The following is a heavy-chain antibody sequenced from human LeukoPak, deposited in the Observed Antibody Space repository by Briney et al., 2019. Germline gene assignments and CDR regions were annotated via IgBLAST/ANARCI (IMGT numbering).Heavy chain of an antibody. CDR3: AKDGAYDILTGYYSSTYFDY. Sequence: PGGSLRLSCAASGFTFSSYAMSWVRQAPGKGPECVSAISGSGGSTYYADSVKGRFTISRDNSKNTLYLQMNSLRAEDTAVYYCAKDGAYDILTGYYSSTYFDYWGQGTLVTVSS. V-gene: IGHV3-23*01. J-gene: IGHJ4*02. CDR2: ISGSGGST. D-gene: IGHD3-9*01. CDR1: GFTFSSYA.